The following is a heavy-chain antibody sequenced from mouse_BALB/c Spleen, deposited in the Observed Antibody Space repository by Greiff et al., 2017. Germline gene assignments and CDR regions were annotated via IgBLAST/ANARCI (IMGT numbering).Heavy chain of an antibody. CDR1: GYTFTSYT. CDR3: ARHHWDKYFDV. CDR2: INPSSGYT. J-gene: IGHJ1*01. V-gene: IGHV1-4*01. D-gene: IGHD4-1*01. Sequence: VQLQESGAELARPGASVKMSCKASGYTFTSYTMHWVKQRPGQGLEWIGYINPSSGYTNYNQKFKDKATLTADKSSSTAYMQLSSLTSEDSAVYYCARHHWDKYFDVWGAGTTVTVSS.